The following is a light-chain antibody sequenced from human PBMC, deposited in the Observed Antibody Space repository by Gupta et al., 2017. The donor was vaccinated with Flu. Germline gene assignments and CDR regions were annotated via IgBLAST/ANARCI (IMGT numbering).Light chain of an antibody. V-gene: IGKV1-39*01. CDR1: QSISRH. CDR2: AAS. J-gene: IGKJ2*01. CDR3: QQSYSKPDT. Sequence: DIQMTQSPSSLSASVGDRVTITCRASQSISRHLNWYQQKPGKAPELLIYAASSLQSGVPSRFSGSGSGTDFTLTISTLQAEDSATFYCQQSYSKPDTFGQGTKLEIK.